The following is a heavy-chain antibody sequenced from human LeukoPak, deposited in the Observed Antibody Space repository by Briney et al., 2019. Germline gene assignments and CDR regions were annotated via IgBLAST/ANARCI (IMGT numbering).Heavy chain of an antibody. D-gene: IGHD2-15*01. CDR2: IYYSGST. V-gene: IGHV4-59*01. Sequence: SETLSLTCTVSGGSISSYYWSWIRQPPGKGLVWIGYIYYSGSTNYNPSLKSRVTISVDTSKNQFSLKLSSVTAADTAVYYCARGQGDCSGGSCYYYFDYWGQGTLVTVSS. J-gene: IGHJ4*02. CDR3: ARGQGDCSGGSCYYYFDY. CDR1: GGSISSYY.